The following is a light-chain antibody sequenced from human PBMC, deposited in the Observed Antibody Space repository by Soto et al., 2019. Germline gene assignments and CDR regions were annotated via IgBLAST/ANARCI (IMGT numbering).Light chain of an antibody. CDR2: DDS. V-gene: IGKV1-5*01. Sequence: TNTCRASQSISSWLAWYQQKPGKAPKLLIYDDSSLESGVPSRFSGSGSGTEFTLTISSLQPDDFATYYCQQYNSYRTFGQGTKVDIK. CDR1: QSISSW. J-gene: IGKJ1*01. CDR3: QQYNSYRT.